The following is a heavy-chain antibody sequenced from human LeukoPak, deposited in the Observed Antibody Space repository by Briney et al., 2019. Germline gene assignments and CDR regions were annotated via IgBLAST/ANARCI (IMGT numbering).Heavy chain of an antibody. CDR2: IIPIFGTA. J-gene: IGHJ4*02. Sequence: GASVKVSCKASGGTFSSYAISWVRQAPGQGLEWMGGIIPIFGTANYAQKFQGRVTMTRDTSTSTVFMELSSLRSEDTAVYYCARDLSENYYDSSGYFDYWGQGTLVTVSS. V-gene: IGHV1-69*05. D-gene: IGHD3-22*01. CDR3: ARDLSENYYDSSGYFDY. CDR1: GGTFSSYA.